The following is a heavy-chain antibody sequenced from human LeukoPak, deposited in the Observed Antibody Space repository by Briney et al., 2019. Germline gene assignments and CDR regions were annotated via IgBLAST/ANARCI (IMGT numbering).Heavy chain of an antibody. J-gene: IGHJ4*02. Sequence: PSETLSLTSTVSGGSISSYYWSWIRQPPGKGLEWIGYIYTSGSTNYNPSLKSRVTISVDTSKNQFSLKLSSVTAADTAVYYCARIGKLELTIDYWGQGALVTVSS. D-gene: IGHD1-7*01. CDR1: GGSISSYY. V-gene: IGHV4-4*09. CDR3: ARIGKLELTIDY. CDR2: IYTSGST.